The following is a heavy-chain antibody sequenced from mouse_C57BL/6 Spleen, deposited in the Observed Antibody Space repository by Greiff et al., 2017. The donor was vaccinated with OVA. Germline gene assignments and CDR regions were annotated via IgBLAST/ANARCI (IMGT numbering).Heavy chain of an antibody. J-gene: IGHJ2*01. V-gene: IGHV1-81*01. CDR3: ARGASTVVAPRGY. CDR1: GYTFTSYG. D-gene: IGHD1-1*01. CDR2: IYPRSGNT. Sequence: QVQLQQSGAELARPGASVKLSCKASGYTFTSYGISWVKQSTGPGLEWIGEIYPRSGNTYYNEKFKGKATLTADKSSSTAYMERRSLTSEDSAVYFGARGASTVVAPRGYWGQGTTLTVSS.